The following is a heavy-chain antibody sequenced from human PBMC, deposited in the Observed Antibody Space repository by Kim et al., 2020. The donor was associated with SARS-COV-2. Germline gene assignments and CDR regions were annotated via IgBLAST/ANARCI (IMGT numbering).Heavy chain of an antibody. Sequence: YYNQSIKGRVTLSVDKSKNQFSLKLSSVTAADTAVYYCARSPVGSYFFDYWGQGTLVTVSS. J-gene: IGHJ4*02. D-gene: IGHD1-26*01. CDR3: ARSPVGSYFFDY. V-gene: IGHV4-39*01.